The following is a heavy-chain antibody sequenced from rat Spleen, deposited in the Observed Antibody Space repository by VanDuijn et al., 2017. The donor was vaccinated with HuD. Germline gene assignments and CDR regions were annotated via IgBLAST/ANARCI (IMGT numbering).Heavy chain of an antibody. D-gene: IGHD4-3*01. V-gene: IGHV5-25*01. CDR3: VRQDTSGYSNWFAY. J-gene: IGHJ3*01. CDR2: ISYDGDTT. Sequence: EVQLVESGGGLVQPGRSMKLSCAASGFTFSNYGLAWVRQAPKKGLEWVAYISYDGDTTYYRDSVKGRFTISRDNAKSTLYFLMDSLRSEDTATYYCVRQDTSGYSNWFAYWGQGTLVTVSS. CDR1: GFTFSNYG.